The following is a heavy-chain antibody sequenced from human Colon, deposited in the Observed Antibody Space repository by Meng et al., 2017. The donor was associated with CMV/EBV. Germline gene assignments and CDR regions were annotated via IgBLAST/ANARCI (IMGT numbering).Heavy chain of an antibody. CDR3: ARVELYSYYYAMDV. V-gene: IGHV4-61*01. D-gene: IGHD1-1*01. Sequence: SETLSLTCTVSGGSISSDSYYWSWIRQSPEKGLEWIGYVYYSGATNYNPSLKSRVTISLDMSKNQFSLYLSSVTAADTAVYYCARVELYSYYYAMDVWGQGTTVTVSS. CDR1: GGSISSDSYY. J-gene: IGHJ6*02. CDR2: VYYSGAT.